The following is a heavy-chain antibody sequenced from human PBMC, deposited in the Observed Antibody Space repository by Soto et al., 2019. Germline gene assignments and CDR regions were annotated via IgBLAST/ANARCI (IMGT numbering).Heavy chain of an antibody. CDR2: IWYDGSNK. D-gene: IGHD2-15*01. J-gene: IGHJ4*02. Sequence: QVQLVESGGGVVQPGRSLRLSCAASGFTFSSYGMHWVRQAPGKGLEWVAVIWYDGSNKYYADSVKGRYNISRDNSKNTLYLQMNSLRAEDTAVYYCARDYCSGGSCYSDYWGQGTLVTVSS. V-gene: IGHV3-33*01. CDR3: ARDYCSGGSCYSDY. CDR1: GFTFSSYG.